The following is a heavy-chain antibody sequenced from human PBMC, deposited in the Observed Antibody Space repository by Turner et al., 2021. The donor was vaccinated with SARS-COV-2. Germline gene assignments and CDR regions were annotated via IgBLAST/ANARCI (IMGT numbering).Heavy chain of an antibody. CDR2: IWYDGSNK. Sequence: QVQLVESGGGVVQPGRSLRLSCAASGFTFSRYGMHWVRQAPGKGLEWVAVIWYDGSNKYYADSVKGRFTISRDNSKNTLYLQMNSLRAEDTAVYYCAKAGFGYSSGWGCFDYWGQGTLVTVSS. CDR1: GFTFSRYG. V-gene: IGHV3-33*06. D-gene: IGHD6-19*01. CDR3: AKAGFGYSSGWGCFDY. J-gene: IGHJ4*02.